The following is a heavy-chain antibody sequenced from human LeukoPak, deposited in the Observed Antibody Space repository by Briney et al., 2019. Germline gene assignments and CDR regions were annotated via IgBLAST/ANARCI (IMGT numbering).Heavy chain of an antibody. CDR2: IYYSGST. Sequence: SETLSLTCTVSGGSISSSSYYWGWIRQPPGKGLEWIGSIYYSGSTYYNPSLKSRVTISVDTSKNQFSLKLTSVTAADTAVYYCARYHCSTTSCINYFDYWGQGTLVTVSS. V-gene: IGHV4-39*07. CDR3: ARYHCSTTSCINYFDY. CDR1: GGSISSSSYY. J-gene: IGHJ4*02. D-gene: IGHD2-2*01.